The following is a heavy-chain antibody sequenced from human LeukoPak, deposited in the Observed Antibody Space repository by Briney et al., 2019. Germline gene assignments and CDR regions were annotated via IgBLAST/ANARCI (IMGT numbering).Heavy chain of an antibody. CDR1: GFTFSSYA. CDR2: ISGSGGST. Sequence: GGSLRLSCAASGFTFSSYAMSWVRQAPGKGLEWVSAISGSGGSTYYADSVKGRFTISRDSSKNTLYLQMNSLRAEDTAVYYCALTMVLGVIELDFDYWGQGTLVTVSS. D-gene: IGHD3-10*01. V-gene: IGHV3-23*01. J-gene: IGHJ4*02. CDR3: ALTMVLGVIELDFDY.